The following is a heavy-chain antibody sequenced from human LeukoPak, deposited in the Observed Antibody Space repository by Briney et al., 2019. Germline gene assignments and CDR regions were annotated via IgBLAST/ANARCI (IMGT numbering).Heavy chain of an antibody. CDR1: GFTFSSYE. CDR2: ISSSGTTI. Sequence: PGGSLRLSCTASGFTFSSYEMNWVRQAPGKGLEWVSYISSSGTTIYYADSVKGRFTISRDNAKNSLYLQMNSLRAEDTADYYCARCTDGYTSNWGQRTLVTVSS. D-gene: IGHD5-24*01. V-gene: IGHV3-48*03. J-gene: IGHJ4*02. CDR3: ARCTDGYTSN.